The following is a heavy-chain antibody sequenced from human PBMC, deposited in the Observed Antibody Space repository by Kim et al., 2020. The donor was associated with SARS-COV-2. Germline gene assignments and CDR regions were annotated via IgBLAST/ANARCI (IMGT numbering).Heavy chain of an antibody. CDR1: GFTFDDYA. CDR3: AKDMGSSWFHLDY. J-gene: IGHJ4*02. D-gene: IGHD6-13*01. Sequence: GGSLRLSCAASGFTFDDYAMHWVRQAPGKGLEWVSGISWNSGSIGYADSVKGRFTISRDNAKNSLYLLMNSLRAEDTALYYCAKDMGSSWFHLDYWGQGTLVTVSS. V-gene: IGHV3-9*01. CDR2: ISWNSGSI.